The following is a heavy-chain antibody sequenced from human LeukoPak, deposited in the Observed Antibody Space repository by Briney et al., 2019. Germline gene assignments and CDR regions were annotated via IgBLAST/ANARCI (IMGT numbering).Heavy chain of an antibody. CDR3: ARGGVDTPLADDPVYYYYYMDV. CDR2: ISSGSTYI. Sequence: GGSLRLSCAASGFTFSSYSMNWVRQAPGKGLEWVSFISSGSTYIYYADSLKGRFTISRDNAKNSLYLQMNSLRAEDTAVYYCARGGVDTPLADDPVYYYYYMDVWGKGTTVTVSS. V-gene: IGHV3-21*01. J-gene: IGHJ6*03. D-gene: IGHD5-18*01. CDR1: GFTFSSYS.